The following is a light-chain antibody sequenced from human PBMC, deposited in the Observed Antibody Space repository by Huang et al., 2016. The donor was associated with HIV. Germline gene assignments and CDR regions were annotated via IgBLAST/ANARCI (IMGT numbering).Light chain of an antibody. J-gene: IGKJ3*01. CDR2: GAS. CDR3: HQYGSPPFT. Sequence: EIVLTQSPGTLSLSPGERATLSCRASQSVSSNYLACYLQKPGQAPTLLIYGASSRATDIPDRFSGSGSGTDFTLTISRLEPEDFAVYYCHQYGSPPFTFGPGTKVDIK. CDR1: QSVSSNY. V-gene: IGKV3-20*01.